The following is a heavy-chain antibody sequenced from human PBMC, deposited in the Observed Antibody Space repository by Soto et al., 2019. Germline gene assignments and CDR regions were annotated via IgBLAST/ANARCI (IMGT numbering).Heavy chain of an antibody. J-gene: IGHJ6*02. CDR3: ARRRLVVVPEGSPSYSYAMDV. D-gene: IGHD2-2*01. CDR2: ISRMVGTR. V-gene: IGHV1-69*01. CDR1: GGSSNTYA. Sequence: QVQVVQSGAEVKEPGSSVRVSCKASGGSSNTYAVSWVRQAPGQGLEWMGGISRMVGTRDYAGKFQVRVTISADESTRKVNMQSKTPRFDDTAIYYCARRRLVVVPEGSPSYSYAMDVWGQGPKVTVSS.